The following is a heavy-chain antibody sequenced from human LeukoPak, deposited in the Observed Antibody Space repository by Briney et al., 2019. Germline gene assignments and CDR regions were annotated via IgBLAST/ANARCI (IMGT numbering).Heavy chain of an antibody. CDR1: GFTFSSYS. V-gene: IGHV3-48*04. Sequence: GGSLRLSCAASGFTFSSYSMNWVRQAPGKGLEWVSYISSSSSTIYYADSVKGRFTISRDNAKNSLYLQMNSLRAEDTAVYYCARDKLTPPGGPKSSGYYYWGQGTLVTVSS. CDR3: ARDKLTPPGGPKSSGYYY. CDR2: ISSSSSTI. D-gene: IGHD3-22*01. J-gene: IGHJ4*02.